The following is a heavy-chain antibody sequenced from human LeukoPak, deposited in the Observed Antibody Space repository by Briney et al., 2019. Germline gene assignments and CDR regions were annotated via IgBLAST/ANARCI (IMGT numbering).Heavy chain of an antibody. J-gene: IGHJ4*02. V-gene: IGHV4-59*01. CDR1: GGSFEHYF. Sequence: SETLSLTCTVSGGSFEHYFWSWIRQPPGRGLEWIGYVYYSGSTDYSPSLKSRLTISADTSKNQFSLKLSSVTAADTAVYYCASHRRSHGSEYWGQGTLVTVSS. CDR2: VYYSGST. D-gene: IGHD3-10*01. CDR3: ASHRRSHGSEY.